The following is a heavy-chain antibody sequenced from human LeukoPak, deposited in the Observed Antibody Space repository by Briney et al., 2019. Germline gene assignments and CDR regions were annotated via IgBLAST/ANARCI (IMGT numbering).Heavy chain of an antibody. CDR1: GFTFSSYA. CDR3: AKETAPKRWLVRGYFDY. CDR2: ISGSGGST. J-gene: IGHJ4*02. D-gene: IGHD6-19*01. Sequence: PGGSLRLSCAASGFTFSSYAMSWVRQAPGKGLEWVSAISGSGGSTYYADSVKGRFTISRDNSKNTLYLQMNSLRAEDTAVYYCAKETAPKRWLVRGYFDYWGQGTLVTVSS. V-gene: IGHV3-23*01.